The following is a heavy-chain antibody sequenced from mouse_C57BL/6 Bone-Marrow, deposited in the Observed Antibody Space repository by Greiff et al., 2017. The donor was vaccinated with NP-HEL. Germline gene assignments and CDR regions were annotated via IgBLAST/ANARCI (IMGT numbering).Heavy chain of an antibody. Sequence: QVQLQQSGAELMKPGASVKLSCKATGYTFTGYWIEWVKQRPGHGLEWIGEILPGSGSTNYIEKFKGKATFTADTSSNTAYMQLSSLTTEDTAIYYSARLTAWFAYWGQGTLVTVSA. D-gene: IGHD4-1*01. CDR2: ILPGSGST. CDR1: GYTFTGYW. J-gene: IGHJ3*01. CDR3: ARLTAWFAY. V-gene: IGHV1-9*01.